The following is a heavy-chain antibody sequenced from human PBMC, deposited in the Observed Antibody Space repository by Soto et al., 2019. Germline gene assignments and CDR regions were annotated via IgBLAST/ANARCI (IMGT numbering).Heavy chain of an antibody. D-gene: IGHD3-9*01. CDR3: ARGHLWLED. CDR2: IHYSGTT. J-gene: IGHJ4*02. CDR1: GVSLIGFY. V-gene: IGHV4-59*01. Sequence: SETLSLTCAVSGVSLIGFYWSWIRQSPGKELEYIGYIHYSGTTYYNPSLKSRVTVSLDSSKNQFSLEVTSVTAADTAVYYCARGHLWLEDWGQGTLVTVSS.